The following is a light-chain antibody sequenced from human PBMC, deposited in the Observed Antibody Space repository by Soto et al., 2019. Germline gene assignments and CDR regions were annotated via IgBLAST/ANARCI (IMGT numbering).Light chain of an antibody. V-gene: IGKV1-5*03. J-gene: IGKJ1*01. Sequence: DIQMTQSPSTLSGSVGDRVTITCRASQTISSWLAWYQQKPGKAPKLPIYKASTLKSGVPSRFSGSGSGTEFTLTISSLQPDDFATYYCQQYNILSTFGQGTKVDIK. CDR1: QTISSW. CDR2: KAS. CDR3: QQYNILST.